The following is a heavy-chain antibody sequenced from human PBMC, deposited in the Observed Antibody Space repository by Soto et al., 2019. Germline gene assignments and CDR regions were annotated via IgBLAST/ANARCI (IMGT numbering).Heavy chain of an antibody. Sequence: PETLSLTCTVSGGSISNYYWTWIRQPPGKGLEWIGYIYYSGTTNYNPSLKSRVTISVDTSKNQFSLKLSSVTAADPAVYYCAKIPWADYGGIFDPWGQGTLVTVPQ. CDR1: GGSISNYY. J-gene: IGHJ5*02. CDR2: IYYSGTT. D-gene: IGHD4-17*01. V-gene: IGHV4-59*01. CDR3: AKIPWADYGGIFDP.